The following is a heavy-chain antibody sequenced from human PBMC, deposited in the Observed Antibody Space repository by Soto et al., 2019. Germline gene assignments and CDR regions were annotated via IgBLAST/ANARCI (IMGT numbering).Heavy chain of an antibody. CDR3: ARDRLVSSSWLQLFDY. J-gene: IGHJ4*02. CDR2: TYYRSKWYN. V-gene: IGHV6-1*01. CDR1: GDSVSSNSAA. Sequence: SQTLSLTCAISGDSVSSNSAAWNWIRQSPSRGLEWLGRTYYRSKWYNDYAVSVKSRITINPDTSKNQFSLQLNSVTTEDTAVYYCARDRLVSSSWLQLFDYWGQGTLVTVSS. D-gene: IGHD6-13*01.